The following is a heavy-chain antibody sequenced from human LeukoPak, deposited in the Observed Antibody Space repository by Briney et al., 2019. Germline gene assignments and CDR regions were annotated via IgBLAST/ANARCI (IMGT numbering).Heavy chain of an antibody. CDR2: INHSGST. CDR1: GGSFSGYY. D-gene: IGHD2/OR15-2a*01. V-gene: IGHV4-34*01. J-gene: IGHJ4*02. Sequence: SETLSLTCAGYGGSFSGYYWSWIRQPPGKGLVWSGEINHSGSTNYNPSLKSRVTISVDTSKNQFSLKLSSVTAADTAVYYCARLARTTLGNAYWGQGTLVTVSS. CDR3: ARLARTTLGNAY.